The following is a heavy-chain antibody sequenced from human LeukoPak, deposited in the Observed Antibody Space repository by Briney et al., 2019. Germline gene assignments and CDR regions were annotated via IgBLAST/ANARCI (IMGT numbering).Heavy chain of an antibody. CDR1: GFTFDDYA. D-gene: IGHD3-9*01. V-gene: IGHV3-9*01. J-gene: IGHJ4*02. CDR3: APLVTNIDY. Sequence: GRSLRLSCAASGFTFDDYAMHWVRQAPGKGLEWVSGISWNSGSIGYADSVKGRFTISRDNAKNSLYLQMNSLRAEDTALYYCAPLVTNIDYWGQGTLVTVSS. CDR2: ISWNSGSI.